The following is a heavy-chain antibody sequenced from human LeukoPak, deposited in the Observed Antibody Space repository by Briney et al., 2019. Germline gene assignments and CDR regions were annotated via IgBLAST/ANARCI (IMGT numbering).Heavy chain of an antibody. CDR3: AKEQWLGQYFQH. J-gene: IGHJ1*01. Sequence: PGGSLRLSCAASGFTFSSYWMHWVRQAPGKGLVWVSRINSDGSSTTYADSVKGRFTISRDNAKNTLYLQMNSLRAEDTAVYYCAKEQWLGQYFQHWGQGTLVTVSS. V-gene: IGHV3-74*03. CDR1: GFTFSSYW. CDR2: INSDGSST. D-gene: IGHD6-19*01.